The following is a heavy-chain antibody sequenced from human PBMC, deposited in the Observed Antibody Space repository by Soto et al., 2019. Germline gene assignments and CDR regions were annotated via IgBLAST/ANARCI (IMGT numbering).Heavy chain of an antibody. CDR2: ISAHNGNT. V-gene: IGHV1-18*01. J-gene: IGHJ4*02. CDR3: ARGRYGDY. Sequence: QVHLVRSGAEVKKPGASVKVSCKASGYTFTSYGITWVRQAPGQGLEWMGWISAHNGNTDYAQMLQGRVIVTRDTSTSTAYMELRSLRSDDTAVYYCARGRYGDYWGQGALVTVSS. D-gene: IGHD1-1*01. CDR1: GYTFTSYG.